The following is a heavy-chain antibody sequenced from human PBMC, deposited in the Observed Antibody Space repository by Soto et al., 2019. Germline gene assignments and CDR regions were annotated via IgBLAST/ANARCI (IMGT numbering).Heavy chain of an antibody. D-gene: IGHD3-22*01. CDR1: GFTFSSNA. CDR2: LSGSGAST. Sequence: VGSLRLSCAASGFTFSSNAMSWVRRAPGKGLEWVSGLSGSGASTYYADSVKGRFTISRDNSKNTLYLQMNSLRAEDTAVYYCAKGQHYYDSSGYYDYWGQGTLVTVSS. CDR3: AKGQHYYDSSGYYDY. V-gene: IGHV3-23*01. J-gene: IGHJ4*02.